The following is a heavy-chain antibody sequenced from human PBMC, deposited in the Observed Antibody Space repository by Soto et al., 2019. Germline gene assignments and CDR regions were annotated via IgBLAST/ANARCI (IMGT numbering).Heavy chain of an antibody. D-gene: IGHD6-19*01. CDR3: AKEDTSSRSLDY. CDR2: ISDSGATT. Sequence: XGSLRLSCAAACFPFGEKSMSWVRQAPGKGLEWVSVISDSGATTYYADSVRGRFTISRDNSKNTLYLQMKSLRAEDSASYYCAKEDTSSRSLDYWGKGALVTVSS. J-gene: IGHJ4*02. V-gene: IGHV3-23*01. CDR1: CFPFGEKS.